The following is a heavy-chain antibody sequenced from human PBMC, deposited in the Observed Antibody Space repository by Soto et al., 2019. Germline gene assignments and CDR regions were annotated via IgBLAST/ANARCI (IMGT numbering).Heavy chain of an antibody. V-gene: IGHV4-59*01. CDR3: ARGSTHAFDI. Sequence: QVQLQESGPGLVKPSETLSLTCTVSGGSISSYYWSWIRQPPGKGLEWIGYIYYSGSTNYNPSLKSRVTISVDTSKNQFSLKLSSVTAADTAVYYCARGSTHAFDIWGQGTMVTVSS. CDR2: IYYSGST. J-gene: IGHJ3*02. D-gene: IGHD2-15*01. CDR1: GGSISSYY.